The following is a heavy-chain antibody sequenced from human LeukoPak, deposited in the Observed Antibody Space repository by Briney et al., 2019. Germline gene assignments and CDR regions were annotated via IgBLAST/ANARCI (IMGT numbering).Heavy chain of an antibody. J-gene: IGHJ4*02. V-gene: IGHV3-23*01. CDR3: DSMVYAMGIEY. Sequence: PGGSLRLSCAASGFTFSSYAMSWVRQAPGKGLGGVSAISGSGGSTYYADSVKGRFTISRDSSKNTLYLQMNSLRAEDTAVYYCDSMVYAMGIEYWGQGTLVTVSS. D-gene: IGHD2-8*01. CDR1: GFTFSSYA. CDR2: ISGSGGST.